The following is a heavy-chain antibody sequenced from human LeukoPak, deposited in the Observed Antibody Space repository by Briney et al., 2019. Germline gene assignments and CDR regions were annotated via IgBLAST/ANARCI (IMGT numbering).Heavy chain of an antibody. CDR3: ARVGVAAAGQYYYYFYYMDV. Sequence: SETLSLTCTVSGGSISSSSYYWGWIRQPPGKGLEWIGGIYYSGSTYYNPSLKSRVTISVDTSKNQFSLNLSSVTAADTAVYYCARVGVAAAGQYYYYFYYMDVWGKGTTVTVSS. D-gene: IGHD6-13*01. CDR1: GGSISSSSYY. J-gene: IGHJ6*03. CDR2: IYYSGST. V-gene: IGHV4-39*07.